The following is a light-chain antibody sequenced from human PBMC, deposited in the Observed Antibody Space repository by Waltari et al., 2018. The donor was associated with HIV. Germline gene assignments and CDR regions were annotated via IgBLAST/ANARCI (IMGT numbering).Light chain of an antibody. Sequence: QSVLTQPPSASGTPGQRVTISCSGSSSNIASNTVNWYQPLPGTAPNLLIHSNTQRPSGVPDRFSGSKSGTSASLAISGLQSEDEADYYCAAWDDSLNGYVFGTGTKVTVL. CDR1: SSNIASNT. V-gene: IGLV1-44*01. J-gene: IGLJ1*01. CDR2: SNT. CDR3: AAWDDSLNGYV.